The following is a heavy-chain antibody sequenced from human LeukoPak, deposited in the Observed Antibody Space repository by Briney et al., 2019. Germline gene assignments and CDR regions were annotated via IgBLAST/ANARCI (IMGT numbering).Heavy chain of an antibody. CDR2: FYTTERT. CDR1: GDSISTYY. V-gene: IGHV4-4*07. D-gene: IGHD5-24*01. J-gene: IGHJ6*02. CDR3: ASEMVDGYNPRGYYYYGMDV. Sequence: PSETLSLTCSVSGDSISTYYWSWIRQPAGKGLEWIGRFYTTERTNYYSFLMSRVSIFLDTSKNQFSLELSSVADADTAVYYCASEMVDGYNPRGYYYYGMDVWGQGTTVTVSS.